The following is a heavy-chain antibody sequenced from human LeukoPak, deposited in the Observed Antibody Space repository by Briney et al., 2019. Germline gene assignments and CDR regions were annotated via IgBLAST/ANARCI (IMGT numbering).Heavy chain of an antibody. J-gene: IGHJ4*02. D-gene: IGHD3-10*01. CDR3: ARDRGTKIRGVPLLDY. CDR2: SNGGNGNT. Sequence: ASVKVSCKASGYTFTSYAMHWVRQAPGQRLEWMGWSNGGNGNTKYSQEFQGRVTMTTDTSTSTAYMELRSLRSDDTAAYYCARDRGTKIRGVPLLDYWGQGTLVTVSS. CDR1: GYTFTSYA. V-gene: IGHV1-3*02.